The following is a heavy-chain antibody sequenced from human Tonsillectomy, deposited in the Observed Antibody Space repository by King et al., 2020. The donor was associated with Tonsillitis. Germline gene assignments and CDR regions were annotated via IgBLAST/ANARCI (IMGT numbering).Heavy chain of an antibody. D-gene: IGHD2-15*01. CDR3: ARQEDILVAGTLGGWFDP. Sequence: QLQESGPGLVKPSETLSLTCTVSGDSISNYYWSWIRPPPGKGLEWLGYIHHSGNTNYNPSLKRRVTISVDTSKKHFSLKLTSVTAADTAVYYCARQEDILVAGTLGGWFDPWGQGTLVTVSS. CDR2: IHHSGNT. CDR1: GDSISNYY. J-gene: IGHJ5*02. V-gene: IGHV4-59*08.